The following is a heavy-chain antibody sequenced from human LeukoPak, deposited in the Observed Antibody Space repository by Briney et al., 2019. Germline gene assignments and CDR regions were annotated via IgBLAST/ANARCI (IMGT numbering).Heavy chain of an antibody. Sequence: GGSLRLSCAASGFTFSSYSMNWVRQAPGRGLEWVSSIRFTGSYIYYADSVKGRFTISRDDAKNLLSLQMISLRVEDTAVYYCARAGPRRDGYNGDYWGQGTLVTVSS. J-gene: IGHJ4*02. CDR3: ARAGPRRDGYNGDY. CDR1: GFTFSSYS. CDR2: IRFTGSYI. D-gene: IGHD5-24*01. V-gene: IGHV3-21*01.